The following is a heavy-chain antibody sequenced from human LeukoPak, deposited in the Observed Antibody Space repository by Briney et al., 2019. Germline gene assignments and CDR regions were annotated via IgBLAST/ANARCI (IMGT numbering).Heavy chain of an antibody. CDR2: IYGADGT. CDR1: GFSVSSKY. D-gene: IGHD5-18*01. J-gene: IGHJ4*02. CDR3: ASARGSNYGSLGD. Sequence: PGGSLRLSCAASGFSVSSKYMSWVRQAPGKGLEWVSVIYGADGTYYADSVKGRFSISRDKSKNTLYLQMNSLRAEDTAVYYCASARGSNYGSLGDWGQGSLVTVSS. V-gene: IGHV3-53*01.